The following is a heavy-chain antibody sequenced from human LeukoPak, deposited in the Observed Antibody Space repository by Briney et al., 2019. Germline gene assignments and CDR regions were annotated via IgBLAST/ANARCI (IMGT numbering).Heavy chain of an antibody. CDR1: GGSFSGYY. CDR2: INHSGST. V-gene: IGHV4-34*01. D-gene: IGHD2-2*01. J-gene: IGHJ4*02. CDR3: ARLHANCSSTSCYASGFDY. Sequence: SETLSLTCAVYGGSFSGYYWSWIRQPPGKGLEWIGEINHSGSTNYNPSLKSRVTISVDTSKNQFSLKLSSVTAADTAVYYCARLHANCSSTSCYASGFDYWGQGTLVTVSS.